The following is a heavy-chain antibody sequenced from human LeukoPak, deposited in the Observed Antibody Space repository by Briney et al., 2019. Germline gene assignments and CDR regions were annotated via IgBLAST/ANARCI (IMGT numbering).Heavy chain of an antibody. J-gene: IGHJ5*02. D-gene: IGHD2-2*01. CDR1: GGTFSSYA. Sequence: SVKVSCKASGGTFSSYAISWVRQAPGQGLEWMGGIIPIFGTANYAQKFQGRVTITADESTSTAYMELSSLRSEDTAVYYCARGGRDIVVVPAAGGFDPWGQGTLVTVSS. CDR2: IIPIFGTA. CDR3: ARGGRDIVVVPAAGGFDP. V-gene: IGHV1-69*13.